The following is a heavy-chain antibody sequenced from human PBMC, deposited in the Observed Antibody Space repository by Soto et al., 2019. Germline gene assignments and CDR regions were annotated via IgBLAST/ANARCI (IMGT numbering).Heavy chain of an antibody. J-gene: IGHJ4*02. CDR3: AKIYGGGGGGALGY. CDR1: GGTFSNYA. V-gene: IGHV1-69*14. D-gene: IGHD6-19*01. Sequence: QVQLVQSGAEVKKPGSSVKVSCKASGGTFSNYAITWVRQAPGQGLEWMGGVIPMFGTPNYAQKFQDRVTITATKSTNTAYRDLSGWRLGDRAVFYCAKIYGGGGGGALGYGGQGPRATVPS. CDR2: VIPMFGTP.